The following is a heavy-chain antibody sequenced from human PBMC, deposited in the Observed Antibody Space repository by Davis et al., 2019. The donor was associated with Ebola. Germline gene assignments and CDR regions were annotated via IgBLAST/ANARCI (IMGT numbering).Heavy chain of an antibody. CDR2: IRSKAYGGKP. D-gene: IGHD4-11*01. J-gene: IGHJ4*02. CDR3: SRDDYPV. V-gene: IGHV3-49*04. CDR1: GFTLGNYA. Sequence: GESLKISCRVSGFTLGNYALNWVRQAPGKGLEWVGFIRSKAYGGKPAYAASVEGRFTISRDDSKSIAYLQMNSLKIEDTAIYYCSRDDYPVWGQGTLVTVSS.